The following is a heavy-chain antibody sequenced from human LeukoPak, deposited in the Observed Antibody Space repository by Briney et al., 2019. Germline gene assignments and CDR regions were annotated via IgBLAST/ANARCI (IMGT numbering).Heavy chain of an antibody. CDR1: GYTLTELS. J-gene: IGHJ4*02. V-gene: IGHV1-24*01. CDR3: ATDDRISGGYPPKYYFDY. Sequence: GASVKVSCKVSGYTLTELSMHWVRQAPGKGLEWMGGFDPEDGETIYAQKFQGRVTMTEDTSTDTAYMELSSLRSEDTAVYYCATDDRISGGYPPKYYFDYWGQGTLVTVSS. CDR2: FDPEDGET. D-gene: IGHD3-10*01.